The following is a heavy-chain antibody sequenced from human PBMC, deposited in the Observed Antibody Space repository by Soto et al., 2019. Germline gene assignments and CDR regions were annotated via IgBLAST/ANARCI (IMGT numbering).Heavy chain of an antibody. V-gene: IGHV3-21*01. J-gene: IGHJ4*02. Sequence: GGSLRLSCAASGFTFSSYSMNWVRQAPGKGLEWVSSISSSSSYIYYADSVKGRFTISRDNAKNSLYLQMNSLRAEDTAVYYCARQGGEQNPGDFDYWGQGTLVTVSS. CDR1: GFTFSSYS. CDR2: ISSSSSYI. CDR3: ARQGGEQNPGDFDY. D-gene: IGHD1-26*01.